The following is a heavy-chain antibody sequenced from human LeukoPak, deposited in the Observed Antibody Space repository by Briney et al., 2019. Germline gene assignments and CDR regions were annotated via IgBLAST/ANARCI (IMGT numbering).Heavy chain of an antibody. D-gene: IGHD1-26*01. CDR2: INHSGST. CDR3: ASSGSHNWFDP. CDR1: GFTFSSYA. V-gene: IGHV4-34*01. Sequence: GSLRLSCAASGFTFSSYAMSWIRQPPGKGLEWIGEINHSGSTNYNPSLKSRVTISVDTSKNQFSLKLSSVTAADTAVYYCASSGSHNWFDPWGQGTLVTVSS. J-gene: IGHJ5*02.